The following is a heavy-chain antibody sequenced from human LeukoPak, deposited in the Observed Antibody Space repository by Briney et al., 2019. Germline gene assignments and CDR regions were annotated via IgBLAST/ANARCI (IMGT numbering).Heavy chain of an antibody. V-gene: IGHV3-23*01. J-gene: IGHJ4*02. D-gene: IGHD6-6*01. CDR3: ARLISTSSSRFSDY. CDR2: ISISGENT. CDR1: GFTFSSYA. Sequence: PGGSLRLACAASGFTFSSYAMSWVRQAPGKGLEWVSAISISGENTYYADSVKGRFTISRDTSRNTLYLQMHSLRAEDTAVYYCARLISTSSSRFSDYWGQGTQVTVSS.